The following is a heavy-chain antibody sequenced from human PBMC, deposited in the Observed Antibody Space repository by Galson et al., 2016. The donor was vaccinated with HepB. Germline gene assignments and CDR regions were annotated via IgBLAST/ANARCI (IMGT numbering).Heavy chain of an antibody. CDR3: ARDGGYSGYDAYGLDV. Sequence: SLRLSCAASGFTFSIYDMHWVRQAPGSGLEWVSVIGTDGNTYYAASVKGRFTISREDAKNSLFLQMNSLTVGDTAVYYWARDGGYSGYDAYGLDVWGKGTAVTVSS. J-gene: IGHJ6*04. D-gene: IGHD5-12*01. CDR1: GFTFSIYD. CDR2: IGTDGNT. V-gene: IGHV3-13*01.